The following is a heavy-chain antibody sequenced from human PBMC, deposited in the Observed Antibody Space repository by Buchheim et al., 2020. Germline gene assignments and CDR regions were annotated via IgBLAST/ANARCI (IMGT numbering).Heavy chain of an antibody. J-gene: IGHJ4*02. D-gene: IGHD2/OR15-2a*01. CDR2: INTATGDT. CDR1: GYSFTSFD. CDR3: ARGRGFYFPFY. V-gene: IGHV1-8*01. Sequence: QVRLVQSGAEVKKPGASVKVSCKASGYSFTSFDINWVRQATGQGLEWMGGINTATGDTAYAQKLQGRGTLTQDTSINTAYLELGALTSADTAVYYCARGRGFYFPFYWGQGTL.